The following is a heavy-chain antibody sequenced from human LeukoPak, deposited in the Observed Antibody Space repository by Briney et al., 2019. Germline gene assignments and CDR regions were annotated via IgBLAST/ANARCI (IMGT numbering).Heavy chain of an antibody. CDR1: GGSISSHY. J-gene: IGHJ6*02. CDR2: IYYSGST. CDR3: AKGATEGYYYYYGLDV. V-gene: IGHV4-59*11. Sequence: PSETLSLTCTVSGGSISSHYWSWIRQPPGKGLEWIGYIYYSGSTNYNPSLKSRVTISVDTSKSQFSLKLSSVTAADTAVFYCAKGATEGYYYYYGLDVWGQGTTVTVSS.